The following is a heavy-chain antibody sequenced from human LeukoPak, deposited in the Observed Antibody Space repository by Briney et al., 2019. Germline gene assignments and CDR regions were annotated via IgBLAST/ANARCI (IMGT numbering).Heavy chain of an antibody. J-gene: IGHJ5*02. D-gene: IGHD2-2*02. V-gene: IGHV4-59*01. CDR2: IYYSGST. CDR3: ARGPYQLLYRNWFDP. Sequence: PSETLSLTCTVSGGSISSYYWSWIRQPPGKGLERIGYIYYSGSTNYNPSLKSRVTISVDTSKNQFSLKLSSVTAADTAVYYCARGPYQLLYRNWFDPWGQGTLVTVSS. CDR1: GGSISSYY.